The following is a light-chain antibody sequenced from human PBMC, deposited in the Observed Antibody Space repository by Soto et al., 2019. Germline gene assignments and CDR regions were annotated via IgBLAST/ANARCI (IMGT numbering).Light chain of an antibody. CDR2: DVS. Sequence: QSVLTQPASMSGSPGQSIPISCTGTRSDIGTYNYLSWYQQHPGKAPRLVISDVSNRPSGVSNRFSGSKSGNTASLTITGLQSEDEADYYYMSYTTTSSFVFGSGTKVAVL. J-gene: IGLJ1*01. CDR1: RSDIGTYNY. CDR3: MSYTTTSSFV. V-gene: IGLV2-14*03.